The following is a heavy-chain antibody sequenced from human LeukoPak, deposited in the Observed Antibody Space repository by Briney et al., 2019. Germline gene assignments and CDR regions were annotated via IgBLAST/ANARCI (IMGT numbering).Heavy chain of an antibody. D-gene: IGHD3-22*01. V-gene: IGHV1-2*02. Sequence: GASVKVSCKSSGYTFTCYYMDWVRRAPGQGLEWMGWINPNSGGTNSAQKFQGRVTMTRDTSISTAHMELSRLRSDDTAVYYCARGGYYDSSAYRVLDYWGQGTLVTVTS. CDR3: ARGGYYDSSAYRVLDY. CDR1: GYTFTCYY. CDR2: INPNSGGT. J-gene: IGHJ4*02.